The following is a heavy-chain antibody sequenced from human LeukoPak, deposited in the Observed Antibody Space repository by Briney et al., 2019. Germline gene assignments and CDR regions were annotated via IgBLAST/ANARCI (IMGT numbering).Heavy chain of an antibody. CDR1: GYSISSGYH. CDR3: ARDLRGYSYGGPRGWFDP. V-gene: IGHV4-38-2*02. Sequence: SETLSLTCGVSGYSISSGYHWGWIRQPTGKGLEWIGSMSHSGSTYYNPSLKSRVTISVDTSKNQFSVKLSSVTAADTAVYYCARDLRGYSYGGPRGWFDPWGQGTLVTVSS. D-gene: IGHD5-18*01. J-gene: IGHJ5*02. CDR2: MSHSGST.